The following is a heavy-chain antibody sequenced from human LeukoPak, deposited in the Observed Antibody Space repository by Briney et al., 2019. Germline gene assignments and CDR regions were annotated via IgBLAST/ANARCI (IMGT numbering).Heavy chain of an antibody. CDR1: GGTFSSYA. Sequence: SVKVSCKASGGTFSSYAISWVRQAPGQGLEWMGGIIPIFGTASYAQKFQGRVTITTDESTSTAYMELSSLRSEDTAVYYCARVISGYNSNWFDPWGQGTLVTVSS. V-gene: IGHV1-69*05. D-gene: IGHD5-12*01. CDR3: ARVISGYNSNWFDP. CDR2: IIPIFGTA. J-gene: IGHJ5*02.